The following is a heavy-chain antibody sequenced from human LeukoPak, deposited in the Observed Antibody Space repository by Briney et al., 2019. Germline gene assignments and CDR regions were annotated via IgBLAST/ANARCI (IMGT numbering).Heavy chain of an antibody. Sequence: ASVKVSCKASGYTFTSYYMHWVRQAPGQGLEWMGIINASGGSTSYAQKFQGRLFLTRDMSTSTDYMELSSLRSEDTAVYYCARDNSVGDTAWWFDPWGQGTLVTVSS. V-gene: IGHV1-46*01. CDR2: INASGGST. CDR3: ARDNSVGDTAWWFDP. CDR1: GYTFTSYY. J-gene: IGHJ5*02. D-gene: IGHD1-26*01.